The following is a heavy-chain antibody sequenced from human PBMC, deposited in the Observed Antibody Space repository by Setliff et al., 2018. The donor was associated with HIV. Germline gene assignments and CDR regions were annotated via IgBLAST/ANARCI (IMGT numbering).Heavy chain of an antibody. Sequence: KTSETLSLTCAVYGASFSGYYWAWIRQSPGTELEWIGEINHSGITNYNPTLKSRVTISTDTSKNQFSLRLNSVTAADTAVYYCARVRLRVPPSIFDYWGQGALVTVSS. V-gene: IGHV4-34*01. CDR3: ARVRLRVPPSIFDY. D-gene: IGHD2-2*01. J-gene: IGHJ4*02. CDR2: INHSGIT. CDR1: GASFSGYY.